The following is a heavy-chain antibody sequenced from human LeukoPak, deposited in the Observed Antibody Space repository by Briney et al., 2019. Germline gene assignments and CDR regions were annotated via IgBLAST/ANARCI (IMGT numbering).Heavy chain of an antibody. V-gene: IGHV4-34*01. CDR1: GGSFSGYY. CDR3: ARRRAYGSDYYYYMDV. Sequence: SETLSLTCAVYGGSFSGYYWSWIRQPPGKGLEWLGEINHSGSTNYNPSLKSRVTISVDTSKNQFSLKLSSVTAADTAVYYCARRRAYGSDYYYYMDVWGKGTTVTISS. J-gene: IGHJ6*03. D-gene: IGHD3-10*01. CDR2: INHSGST.